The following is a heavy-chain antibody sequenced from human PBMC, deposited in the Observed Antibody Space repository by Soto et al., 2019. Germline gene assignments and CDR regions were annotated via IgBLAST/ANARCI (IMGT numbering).Heavy chain of an antibody. CDR3: AKEIKDYYDSSGLDY. D-gene: IGHD3-22*01. V-gene: IGHV3-30*18. Sequence: GGSLRLSCAASGFTFSTYGMQWVRQAPGKGLEWVAVISYDGSNKYYADSVKGRFTISRDNSKNTLYLQMNSLRAEDTAVYYCAKEIKDYYDSSGLDYWGQGTLVTVSS. CDR2: ISYDGSNK. CDR1: GFTFSTYG. J-gene: IGHJ4*02.